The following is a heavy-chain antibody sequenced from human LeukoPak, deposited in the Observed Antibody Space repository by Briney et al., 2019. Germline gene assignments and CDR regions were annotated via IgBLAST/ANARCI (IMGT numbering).Heavy chain of an antibody. Sequence: RPGGSLRLSCAASGFTFDDYGMSWVRQAPGKGLEWVSGINWNGGSTGYADSVKGRFTISRDNAKNSLYLQMNSLRAEDTALYYCARFTAMGLYYYYYYVDVWGKGTTVTVSS. J-gene: IGHJ6*03. V-gene: IGHV3-20*04. CDR3: ARFTAMGLYYYYYYVDV. CDR2: INWNGGST. D-gene: IGHD5-18*01. CDR1: GFTFDDYG.